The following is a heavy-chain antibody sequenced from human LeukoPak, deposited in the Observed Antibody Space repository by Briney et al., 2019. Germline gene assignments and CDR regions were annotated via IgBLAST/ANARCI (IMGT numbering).Heavy chain of an antibody. Sequence: SETLSLTCTVSGGSISSSTYYWGWIRQPPGKGLEWIVTIYYSGRTYYNPSLKSRVTISVDTSKNHFSLKLSSVAAADTAVYYCARDLGQYCSSTSCSHRYYYYYYMDAWGKGTTATVSS. V-gene: IGHV4-39*02. CDR1: GGSISSSTYY. D-gene: IGHD2-2*01. CDR2: IYYSGRT. CDR3: ARDLGQYCSSTSCSHRYYYYYYMDA. J-gene: IGHJ6*03.